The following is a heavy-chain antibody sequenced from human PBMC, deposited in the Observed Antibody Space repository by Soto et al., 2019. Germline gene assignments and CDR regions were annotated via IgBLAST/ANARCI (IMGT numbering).Heavy chain of an antibody. D-gene: IGHD1-26*01. CDR2: ISAYNGNT. V-gene: IGHV1-18*01. J-gene: IGHJ6*02. CDR3: ARVAEGRVRGSYPQAYYYYGMDV. Sequence: GASVKVSCKASGYTFTSYGISWVRQAPGQGLEWMGWISAYNGNTNYAQKLQGRVTMTTDTSTSTAYMELRSLRSDDTAVYYCARVAEGRVRGSYPQAYYYYGMDVWGQGTTVTVSS. CDR1: GYTFTSYG.